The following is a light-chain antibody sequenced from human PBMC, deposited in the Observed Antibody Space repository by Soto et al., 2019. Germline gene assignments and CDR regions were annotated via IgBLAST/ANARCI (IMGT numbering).Light chain of an antibody. Sequence: EIVLTQSPATLSLSPGERATLSCRASQSVSSYFAWYQQKPGQAPRLLIYDASNRATGIPARFSGSGFGTDFTLTISSLEPEDFAVYYCQQRSNWLYTFGQGTKLEIK. CDR2: DAS. V-gene: IGKV3-11*01. CDR3: QQRSNWLYT. J-gene: IGKJ2*01. CDR1: QSVSSY.